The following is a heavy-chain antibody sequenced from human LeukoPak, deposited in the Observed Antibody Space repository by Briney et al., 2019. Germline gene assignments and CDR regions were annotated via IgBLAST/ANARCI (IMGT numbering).Heavy chain of an antibody. CDR1: GFTFSRYA. CDR3: ARDTFQPGLIDS. V-gene: IGHV3-48*04. Sequence: GGSLRLSCAASGFTFSRYAMNWVRQAPGKGLEWVSYINTDSSNIHYADSVKGRFTISRDNARNTLYLQLSSLRAEDSAVYYCARDTFQPGLIDSWGQGTLVTVSS. CDR2: INTDSSNI. J-gene: IGHJ4*02. D-gene: IGHD2-2*01.